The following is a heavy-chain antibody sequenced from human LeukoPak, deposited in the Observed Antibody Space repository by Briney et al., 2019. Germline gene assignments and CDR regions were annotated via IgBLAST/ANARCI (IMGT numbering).Heavy chain of an antibody. D-gene: IGHD2-15*01. V-gene: IGHV3-30*18. Sequence: GGSLRLSCAASGFAFSYYVMHWVRHAPGKGLEWVAVISHDGSNIHYGDSVKGRFTISRDNSKNTVYLQMNSLRAEDTAIYYCAKDPYRVVVATGNYLDPWGQGTLVTVSP. CDR3: AKDPYRVVVATGNYLDP. CDR1: GFAFSYYV. J-gene: IGHJ5*02. CDR2: ISHDGSNI.